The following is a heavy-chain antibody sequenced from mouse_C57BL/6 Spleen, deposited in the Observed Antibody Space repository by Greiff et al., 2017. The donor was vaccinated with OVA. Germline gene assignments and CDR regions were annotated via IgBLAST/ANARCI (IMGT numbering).Heavy chain of an antibody. Sequence: VQLQQPGAELVRPGSSVKLSCKASGYTFTSYWMDWVKQRPGKGLEWIGNIYPSDSETHYNQKFKDKATLTVDKSSSTAYMQLSSLTSEDSAVYYCARSGPTIVTTEGFDYWGQGTTLTVSS. V-gene: IGHV1-61*01. J-gene: IGHJ2*01. CDR3: ARSGPTIVTTEGFDY. CDR1: GYTFTSYW. D-gene: IGHD2-5*01. CDR2: IYPSDSET.